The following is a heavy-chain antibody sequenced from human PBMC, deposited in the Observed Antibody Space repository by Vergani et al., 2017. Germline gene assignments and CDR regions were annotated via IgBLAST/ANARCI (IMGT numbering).Heavy chain of an antibody. D-gene: IGHD3-16*02. J-gene: IGHJ5*02. CDR2: ISAYNGNT. CDR1: GGTFSSYA. CDR3: ARAGGNNYDYVWGSYRPNWFDP. Sequence: QVQLVQSGAEVKKPGSSVKVSCKASGGTFSSYAISWVRQAPGQGLEWMGWISAYNGNTNYAQKLQGRVTMTTDTSTSTAYMELGSLRSDDTAVYYCARAGGNNYDYVWGSYRPNWFDPWGQGTLVTVSS. V-gene: IGHV1-18*01.